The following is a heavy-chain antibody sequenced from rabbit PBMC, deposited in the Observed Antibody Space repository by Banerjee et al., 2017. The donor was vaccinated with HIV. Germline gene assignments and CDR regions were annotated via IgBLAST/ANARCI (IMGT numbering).Heavy chain of an antibody. Sequence: QEQLEESGGDLVKPEGSLTLSCTASGFSFSNKYVMCWVRQAPVTGLEWIACINAANDANICYATWAKGRFTISKTSSTTVTLQMTSLTAADTATYFCARDLGGSSDLWGPGTLVTVS. D-gene: IGHD8-1*01. J-gene: IGHJ4*01. CDR1: GFSFSNKYV. CDR2: INAANDANI. CDR3: ARDLGGSSDL. V-gene: IGHV1S45*01.